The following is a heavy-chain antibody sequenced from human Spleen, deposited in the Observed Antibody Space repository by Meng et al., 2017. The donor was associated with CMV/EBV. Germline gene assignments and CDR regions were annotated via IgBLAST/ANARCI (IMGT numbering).Heavy chain of an antibody. J-gene: IGHJ6*02. CDR3: ARDPPSGSTIFGVVIRYYYGMDV. CDR1: GFDFSSYS. Sequence: GESLKISCAASGFDFSSYSMHWVRQAPGKGLEWVANIKQDGNEKYYLDSVKGRFTISRDNAENSLYLQMNSLRADDTAVYYCARDPPSGSTIFGVVIRYYYGMDVWGQGTTVTVSS. D-gene: IGHD3-3*01. CDR2: IKQDGNEK. V-gene: IGHV3-7*01.